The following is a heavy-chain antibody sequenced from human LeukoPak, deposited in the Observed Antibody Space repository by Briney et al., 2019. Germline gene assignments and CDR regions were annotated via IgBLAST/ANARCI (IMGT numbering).Heavy chain of an antibody. V-gene: IGHV3-53*05. CDR2: IYSGGST. J-gene: IGHJ3*02. Sequence: GGSLRLSCAASGFTVSSNYMSWVRQAPGKGLEWVSVIYSGGSTYYADSVKGRFTISRDNSKNTLYLQMNSLRPEDTAVYYCARGSGRYSGAFDIWGLGTMVTVSS. D-gene: IGHD1-26*01. CDR3: ARGSGRYSGAFDI. CDR1: GFTVSSNY.